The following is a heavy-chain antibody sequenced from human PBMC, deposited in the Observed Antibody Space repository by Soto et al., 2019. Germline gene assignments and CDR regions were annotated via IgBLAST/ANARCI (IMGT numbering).Heavy chain of an antibody. Sequence: GGSLRLSCVASRFNFSAAWLNWVRQTPGKGLEWVGRTRNKARSYTTEYAASVRGRFTISRDDSENTLYLQMIGLKTEDTATYYCTRAPVTTTFYHFYMDVWGRGTTVTVSS. V-gene: IGHV3-72*01. CDR1: RFNFSAAW. CDR3: TRAPVTTTFYHFYMDV. CDR2: TRNKARSYTT. D-gene: IGHD4-17*01. J-gene: IGHJ6*03.